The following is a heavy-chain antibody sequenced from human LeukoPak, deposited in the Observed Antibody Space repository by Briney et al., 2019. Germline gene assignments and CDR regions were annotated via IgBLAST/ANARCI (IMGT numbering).Heavy chain of an antibody. Sequence: SVTLSLTCTVSGGSITDYYWSWIRQPAGEGLEWIGRIYSTGGTHYNPSFKNRVIMSVDTSRNQFSLKLTSVTAADTAVYYCTRGLRCSSHGCYADYWGQGTLVTVSS. J-gene: IGHJ4*02. CDR2: IYSTGGT. CDR1: GGSITDYY. D-gene: IGHD2-2*01. CDR3: TRGLRCSSHGCYADY. V-gene: IGHV4-4*07.